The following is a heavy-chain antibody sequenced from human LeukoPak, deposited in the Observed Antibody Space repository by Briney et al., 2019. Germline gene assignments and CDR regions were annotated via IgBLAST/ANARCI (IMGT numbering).Heavy chain of an antibody. Sequence: SETLSLTCSLSGGSITNYYWSWIRQPPGKGLEWIGYIYYSGSTNYNPSLKSRVTISVDTSKNQFSLKLSSVTAADTAVYYCASGIAVAGTFDYWGQGTLVTVSS. CDR3: ASGIAVAGTFDY. J-gene: IGHJ4*02. CDR1: GGSITNYY. CDR2: IYYSGST. V-gene: IGHV4-59*01. D-gene: IGHD6-19*01.